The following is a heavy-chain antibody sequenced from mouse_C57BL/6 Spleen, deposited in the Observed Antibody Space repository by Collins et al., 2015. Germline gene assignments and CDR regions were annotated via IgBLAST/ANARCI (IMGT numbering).Heavy chain of an antibody. Sequence: QVLLQQSGAELVKPGASVKISCKASGYAFSNYWMNWVKQRPGQGLEWIGRIHPSDSDSNYNQKFKGKATLTVDKSSSTAYMQLSSLTSDDSAVYYCAIWGWLLMDYWGQGTSVTVSS. D-gene: IGHD2-3*01. V-gene: IGHV1-74*01. CDR2: IHPSDSDS. J-gene: IGHJ4*01. CDR1: GYAFSNYW. CDR3: AIWGWLLMDY.